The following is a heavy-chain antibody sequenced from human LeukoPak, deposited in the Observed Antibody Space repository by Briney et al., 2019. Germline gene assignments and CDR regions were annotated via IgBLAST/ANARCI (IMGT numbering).Heavy chain of an antibody. CDR3: ARAVAGYYYGMDV. CDR2: INSDGSTT. Sequence: PGGSLRLSCAASGFTFSSNWMHWVHQAPGKGLVWVSRINSDGSTTSYADSVKGRVTISRDNAKNTLYLQMNSLRAEDTAVYYCARAVAGYYYGMDVWGQGTTVTVSS. J-gene: IGHJ6*02. D-gene: IGHD3-9*01. CDR1: GFTFSSNW. V-gene: IGHV3-74*01.